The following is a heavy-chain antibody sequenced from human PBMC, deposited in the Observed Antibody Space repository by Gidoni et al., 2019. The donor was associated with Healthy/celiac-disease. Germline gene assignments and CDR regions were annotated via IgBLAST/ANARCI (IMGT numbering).Heavy chain of an antibody. D-gene: IGHD3-16*01. CDR3: AMGGSSRPDY. Sequence: QVQLQESGPGLVKPSETLSLTCTVSGGSISSSYWSWIRQPPGKGLEWIGYIYYSASTNYSPSLKSRVTIPVDTSKNQFSLKLSSVTAADTAVYSCAMGGSSRPDYCGQGTLVTVSS. CDR1: GGSISSSY. J-gene: IGHJ4*02. CDR2: IYYSAST. V-gene: IGHV4-59*08.